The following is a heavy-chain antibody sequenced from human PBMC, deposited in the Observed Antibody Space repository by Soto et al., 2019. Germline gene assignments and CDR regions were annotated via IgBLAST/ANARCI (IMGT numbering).Heavy chain of an antibody. Sequence: GGSLRLSCAASEFTFSSYAMNWVRQAPGKGLEWVSAISDSGGTTSYADSVKGRFTMYRDNSKNTLYLQMNSLRAEDTAVYYCARDRIQTYHGMDVWGQGTTVTVSS. CDR2: ISDSGGTT. D-gene: IGHD5-18*01. J-gene: IGHJ6*02. V-gene: IGHV3-23*01. CDR1: EFTFSSYA. CDR3: ARDRIQTYHGMDV.